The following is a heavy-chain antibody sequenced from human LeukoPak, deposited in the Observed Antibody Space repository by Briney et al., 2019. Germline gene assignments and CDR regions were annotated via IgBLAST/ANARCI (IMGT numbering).Heavy chain of an antibody. CDR1: GGSISSSSHY. CDR2: IYYSGST. J-gene: IGHJ3*02. Sequence: KPSETLSLTCTVSGGSISSSSHYWGWIRQPPGKGLEWIGSIYYSGSTYYNPSLKSRVTISVDTPKNQFSLKLSSVTAADTAVYYCVRTYSIGWSTGVFDIWGQGTMVTVSS. V-gene: IGHV4-39*01. CDR3: VRTYSIGWSTGVFDI. D-gene: IGHD6-19*01.